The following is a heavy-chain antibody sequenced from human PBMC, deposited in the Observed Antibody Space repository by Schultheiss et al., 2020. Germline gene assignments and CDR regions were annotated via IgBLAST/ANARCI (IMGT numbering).Heavy chain of an antibody. J-gene: IGHJ6*02. CDR1: GYTFTSYG. CDR3: ARLPYSSSWYHYYYYGMDV. V-gene: IGHV1-18*01. D-gene: IGHD6-13*01. Sequence: ASVKVSCKASGYTFTSYGISWVRQAPGQGLEWMGWISAYNGNTNYAQKLQGRVTMTTDTSTSTAYMELRSLRSDDTAVYYCARLPYSSSWYHYYYYGMDVWGQGTTVTVSS. CDR2: ISAYNGNT.